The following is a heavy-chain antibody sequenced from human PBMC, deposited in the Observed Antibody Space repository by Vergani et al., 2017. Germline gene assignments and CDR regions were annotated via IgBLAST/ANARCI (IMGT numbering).Heavy chain of an antibody. J-gene: IGHJ3*02. CDR2: IDPNSVDT. D-gene: IGHD6-6*01. Sequence: QVQLVQSGAEVKKPGASVRVSCKASGFTFTSYHIHWVRQAPGQGLDWLGRIDPNSVDTRYSQRFQDRVTITRDTSISTAYMELSRLRSDDTAVYYCAREYSSSSGGDAFDIWGQGTMVTVSS. CDR1: GFTFTSYH. CDR3: AREYSSSSGGDAFDI. V-gene: IGHV1-2*06.